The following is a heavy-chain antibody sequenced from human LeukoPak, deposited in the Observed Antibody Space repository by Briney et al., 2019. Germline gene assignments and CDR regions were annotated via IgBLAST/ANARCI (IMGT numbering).Heavy chain of an antibody. V-gene: IGHV4-39*01. CDR3: ARLGGGGYYAGAYFDY. CDR1: GGSISSSSYS. Sequence: SETLSLTCTVSGGSISSSSYSWGWLRQPPGKGLEWIGSIYYSGSTYYNPSLKSRVTISVDTSKNQFSLKLSSVTAADTAVYYCARLGGGGYYAGAYFDYWGQGTLVTVSS. J-gene: IGHJ4*02. D-gene: IGHD1-26*01. CDR2: IYYSGST.